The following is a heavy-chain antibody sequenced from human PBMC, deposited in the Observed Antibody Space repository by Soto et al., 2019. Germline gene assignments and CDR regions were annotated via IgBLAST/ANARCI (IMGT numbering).Heavy chain of an antibody. CDR3: ARKTRDSSS. V-gene: IGHV3-21*01. CDR2: ISPSSSYI. Sequence: EVELVESGGGLVKPGGSLRLSCAASGFIFSSSTLSWVRQAPGKGLEWVSCISPSSSYIYYADSVKGRFSISRDNAKNSLFPAMNNLRAEDTAVYYWARKTRDSSSWGPGTLVTVPS. CDR1: GFIFSSST. D-gene: IGHD1-1*01. J-gene: IGHJ5*02.